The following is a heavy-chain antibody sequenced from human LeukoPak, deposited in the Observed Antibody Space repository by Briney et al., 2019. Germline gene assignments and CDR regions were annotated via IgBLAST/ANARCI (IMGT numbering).Heavy chain of an antibody. D-gene: IGHD5-18*01. Sequence: GAPVKVSCKASGYTFTGYYMHWVRQAPGQGLEWMGWINPNSGGTNYAQKFQGRVTMTRDTSISTAYMELSRLRSDDTAVYYCAREFGDTAMVTPFDYWGQGTLVTVSS. V-gene: IGHV1-2*02. CDR2: INPNSGGT. J-gene: IGHJ4*02. CDR1: GYTFTGYY. CDR3: AREFGDTAMVTPFDY.